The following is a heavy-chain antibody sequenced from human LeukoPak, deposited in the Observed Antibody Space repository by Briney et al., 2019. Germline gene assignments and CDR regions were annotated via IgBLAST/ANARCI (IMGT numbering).Heavy chain of an antibody. CDR3: ARGWRPRLKGYYDSSGHATYFDY. Sequence: SSETLSLTCAVYGGSFSGYYWSWIRQPPGKGLEWIGEINHSGSTNYNPSLESRVTISVDTSKNQFSLELSSVTAADTAVYYCARGWRPRLKGYYDSSGHATYFDYWGQGTLVTVSS. CDR2: INHSGST. CDR1: GGSFSGYY. D-gene: IGHD3-22*01. V-gene: IGHV4-34*01. J-gene: IGHJ4*02.